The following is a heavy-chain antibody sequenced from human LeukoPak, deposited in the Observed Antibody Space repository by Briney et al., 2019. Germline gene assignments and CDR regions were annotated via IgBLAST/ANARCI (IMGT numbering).Heavy chain of an antibody. V-gene: IGHV1-2*06. CDR1: GYTFSGDY. D-gene: IGHD3/OR15-3a*01. CDR3: ARDLVCTVNCKDS. CDR2: IRSNSEDI. Sequence: ASVKVSCKASGYTFSGDYMHWVRQAPGQGLEWMGRIRSNSEDIQYAQKFQGRVTMTWDTSTSTAYMELTRLTSDDTAVYFCARDLVCTVNCKDSWGQGTLVTVSS. J-gene: IGHJ5*01.